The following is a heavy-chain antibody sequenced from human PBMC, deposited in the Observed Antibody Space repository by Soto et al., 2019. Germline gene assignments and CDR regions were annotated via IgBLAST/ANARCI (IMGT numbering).Heavy chain of an antibody. V-gene: IGHV6-1*01. CDR3: ARDRAQSTIFGVVIPRGNWFDP. Sequence: PSQTLSLTCAISGDSVSSNSAALNLIMQSPSRGLEWLGRTYYRSKWYNDYAVSVKSRITINPDTSKNQFSLQLNSVTPEDTAVYYCARDRAQSTIFGVVIPRGNWFDPWGQGTLVTVSS. CDR1: GDSVSSNSAA. D-gene: IGHD3-3*01. J-gene: IGHJ5*02. CDR2: TYYRSKWYN.